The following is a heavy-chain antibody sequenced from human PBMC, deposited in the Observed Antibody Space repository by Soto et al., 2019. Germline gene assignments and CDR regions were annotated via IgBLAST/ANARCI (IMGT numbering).Heavy chain of an antibody. D-gene: IGHD6-19*01. CDR1: GDSFSRST. CDR2: ISAYNGNT. J-gene: IGHJ4*02. CDR3: ARRSSGWEYYFDY. V-gene: IGHV1-18*01. Sequence: GASVKVSCKASGDSFSRSTFSWVRQAPGQGLEWMGWISAYNGNTNYAQKLQGRVTMTTDTSTSTAYMELRSLRSDDTAVYYCARRSSGWEYYFDYWGQGTL.